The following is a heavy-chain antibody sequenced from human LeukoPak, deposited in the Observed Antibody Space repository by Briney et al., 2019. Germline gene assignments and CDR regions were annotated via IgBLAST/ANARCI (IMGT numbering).Heavy chain of an antibody. CDR1: GFTFNNYA. Sequence: GGSLRLSCAASGFTFNNYAMSWVCQAPGKGLEWVSAISGSGDSTYYADSVKGRFTISRDNSKTTLDLHMNSMRAEDTAVYYCAKEVTVTKVSVTLMIDYWGQGTLVTVSS. CDR2: ISGSGDST. V-gene: IGHV3-23*01. J-gene: IGHJ4*02. CDR3: AKEVTVTKVSVTLMIDY. D-gene: IGHD4-11*01.